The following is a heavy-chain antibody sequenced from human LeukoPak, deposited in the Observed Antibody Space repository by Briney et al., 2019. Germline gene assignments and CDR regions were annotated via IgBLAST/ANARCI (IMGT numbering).Heavy chain of an antibody. D-gene: IGHD2-15*01. CDR3: VRSAFDY. J-gene: IGHJ4*02. Sequence: GASVKVSCKASGYTFTNYDVNWVRQATGQGLEWMGWMNPNSGYTGHAQKFQGRVTMTEDTSTDTAYMELSSLRSEDTAVYYCVRSAFDYWGQGTLVTVSS. CDR1: GYTFTNYD. V-gene: IGHV1-8*01. CDR2: MNPNSGYT.